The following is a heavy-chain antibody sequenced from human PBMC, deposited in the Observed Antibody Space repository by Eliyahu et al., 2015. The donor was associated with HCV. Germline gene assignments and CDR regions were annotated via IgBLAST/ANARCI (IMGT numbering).Heavy chain of an antibody. Sequence: QVQLVESGGGVVQPGRSLRLSCAASGFTFSSYGMHWVRQAPGKGLEWVAVIWYDGSNKYFADPLKGRFTISRDNSKNTLYLQMNSLRAEDTAVYYCARGRQRSSGWFDPWGQGTLVTVSS. J-gene: IGHJ5*02. CDR1: GFTFSSYG. V-gene: IGHV3-33*01. CDR3: ARGRQRSSGWFDP. CDR2: IWYDGSNK. D-gene: IGHD6-6*01.